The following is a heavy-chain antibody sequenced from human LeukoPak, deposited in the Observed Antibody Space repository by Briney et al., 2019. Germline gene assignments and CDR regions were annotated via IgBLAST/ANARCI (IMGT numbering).Heavy chain of an antibody. CDR1: GYSFTSYW. D-gene: IGHD3-3*01. V-gene: IGHV5-51*01. J-gene: IGHJ6*02. CDR2: IYPGDSDT. CDR3: ARLAYYDFWSGSMGSRDYYYYGMDV. Sequence: GESLKISCKGSGYSFTSYWIGWVRQMPGKGLGWMGIIYPGDSDTRYSPSFQGQVTISADKSISTAYLQWSSLKASDTAMYYCARLAYYDFWSGSMGSRDYYYYGMDVWGQGTTVTVSS.